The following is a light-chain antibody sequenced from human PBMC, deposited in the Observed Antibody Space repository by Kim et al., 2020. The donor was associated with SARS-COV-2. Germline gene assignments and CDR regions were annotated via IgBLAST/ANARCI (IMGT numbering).Light chain of an antibody. Sequence: PGKPARITCGGNNIGSKSLHWYQQKPGQAPVLVIYYDSDRPSGIPERFSGSNSGNTATLTISRVEAGDEADYYCQVWDSSSDHRVFGGGTQLTVL. CDR1: NIGSKS. CDR3: QVWDSSSDHRV. J-gene: IGLJ3*02. CDR2: YDS. V-gene: IGLV3-21*04.